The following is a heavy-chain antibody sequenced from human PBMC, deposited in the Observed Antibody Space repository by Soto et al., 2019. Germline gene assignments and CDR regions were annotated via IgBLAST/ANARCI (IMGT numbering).Heavy chain of an antibody. CDR3: ARGIKYGDYSKWFDP. CDR1: GGSISSLY. J-gene: IGHJ5*02. Sequence: PSETLSLTCTVSGGSISSLYWSWIRQPPGKGLEWIGYIYYSGSTRYNPSLKSRVTISVDTSKNQFSLKLSSVTAADTAVYYCARGIKYGDYSKWFDPWGQGTLVPVSS. D-gene: IGHD4-17*01. V-gene: IGHV4-59*08. CDR2: IYYSGST.